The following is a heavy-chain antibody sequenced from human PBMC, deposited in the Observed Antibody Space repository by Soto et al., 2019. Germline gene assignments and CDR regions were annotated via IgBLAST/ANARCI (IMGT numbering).Heavy chain of an antibody. CDR2: IDNSGGIT. CDR3: AHIDDRSGLTNY. J-gene: IGHJ4*02. CDR1: GFTFSRYA. D-gene: IGHD3-22*01. V-gene: IGHV3-23*01. Sequence: GGSLRLSCAASGFTFSRYAMTWVRQAPGKGLGWVSSIDNSGGITYYADSVKGRFTISRDNSKSTLYLQMNSLRAEDTAVYFCAHIDDRSGLTNYWGQGTLVTVSS.